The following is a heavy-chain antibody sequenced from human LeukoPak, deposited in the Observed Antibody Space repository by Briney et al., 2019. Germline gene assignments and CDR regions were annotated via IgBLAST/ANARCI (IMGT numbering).Heavy chain of an antibody. CDR1: GFTFSSYA. CDR2: ISGSGGST. CDR3: AKGHCSSTSGARFDP. J-gene: IGHJ5*02. Sequence: GGSLRLSCAASGFTFSSYAMSWVRQAPGKGLEWISAISGSGGSTYYADSVKGRFTISRDNSKNTLHLQMSSLRAEDTAVYYGAKGHCSSTSGARFDPWGQGTLVTVS. D-gene: IGHD2-2*01. V-gene: IGHV3-23*01.